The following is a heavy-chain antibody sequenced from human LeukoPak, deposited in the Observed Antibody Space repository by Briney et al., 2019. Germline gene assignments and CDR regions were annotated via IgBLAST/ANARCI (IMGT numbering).Heavy chain of an antibody. D-gene: IGHD6-13*01. CDR3: AGQASWSYY. V-gene: IGHV4-34*01. J-gene: IGHJ4*02. CDR1: GGSFSGYY. Sequence: TSETLSLACAVYGGSFSGYYWSWIRQPPGKGLEWIGEINHSGSTNYNPSLKSRVTISVDTSKNQFSLKLNSVTAADTAVYYCAGQASWSYYWGQGTLVTVSS. CDR2: INHSGST.